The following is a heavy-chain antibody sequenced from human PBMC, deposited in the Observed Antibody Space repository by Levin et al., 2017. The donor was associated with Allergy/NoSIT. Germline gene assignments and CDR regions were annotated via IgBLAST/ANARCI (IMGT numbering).Heavy chain of an antibody. J-gene: IGHJ3*01. D-gene: IGHD2-2*01. V-gene: IGHV4-59*01. CDR1: GVSSSSYY. CDR2: IYSSGII. Sequence: SETLSLTCTVSGVSSSSYYWSWIRQPPGKGLEWVGYIYSSGIINYNPSLKSRVTMSVDTSENQFSLKLTSVTAADTAVYYCAGVRRGLNCDSNCCSNAFDVWGQGAMVTVSS. CDR3: AGVRRGLNCDSNCCSNAFDV.